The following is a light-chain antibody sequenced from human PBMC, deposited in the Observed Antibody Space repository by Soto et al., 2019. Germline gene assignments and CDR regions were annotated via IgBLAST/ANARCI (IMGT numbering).Light chain of an antibody. J-gene: IGKJ1*01. CDR2: AAS. CDR3: QQYYSYLWT. V-gene: IGKV1-8*01. CDR1: QGISSY. Sequence: AIRMTQSPSSFSASTGDRVTITCRASQGISSYLAWYQQNPGKAPKLLIYAASTLQSGVPSRFSGSGSGTDFTLTISCLQSEDFATYYCQQYYSYLWTFGQGTKVEIK.